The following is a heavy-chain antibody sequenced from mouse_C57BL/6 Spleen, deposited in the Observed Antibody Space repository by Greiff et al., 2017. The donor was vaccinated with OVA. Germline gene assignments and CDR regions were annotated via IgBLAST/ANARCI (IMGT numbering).Heavy chain of an antibody. D-gene: IGHD1-1*01. Sequence: EVQLQESGTVLARPGASVKMSCKTSGYTFTSYWMHWVKQRPGQGLEWIGAISPGNSDTSYNQKFKGKAKLTAVTSASTAYMELSSLTNEYSAVYYCTRWGYYGSRGDWYCDVWGTGTTVTVSS. CDR1: GYTFTSYW. J-gene: IGHJ1*03. V-gene: IGHV1-5*01. CDR2: ISPGNSDT. CDR3: TRWGYYGSRGDWYCDV.